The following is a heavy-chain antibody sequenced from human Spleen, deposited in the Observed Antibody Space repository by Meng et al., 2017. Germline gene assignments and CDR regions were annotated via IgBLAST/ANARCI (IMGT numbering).Heavy chain of an antibody. V-gene: IGHV3-9*01. D-gene: IGHD3-10*01. Sequence: GGSLRLSCAASGFTFDDYAMHWVRQAPGKGLEWVSGINWNSNSIGYADSVKGRFTISRDNAKNSLYLQMNSLRAEDTALYYCAKDFVRSGRLVVPASWGQGTLVTVSS. CDR2: INWNSNSI. CDR1: GFTFDDYA. J-gene: IGHJ5*02. CDR3: AKDFVRSGRLVVPAS.